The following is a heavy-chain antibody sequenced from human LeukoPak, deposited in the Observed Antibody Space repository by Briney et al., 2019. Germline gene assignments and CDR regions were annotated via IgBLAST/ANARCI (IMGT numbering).Heavy chain of an antibody. CDR1: GGTFSSYA. Sequence: SVKVSCKASGGTFSSYAISWVRQAPGQGLEWMGGIIPIFGTANYAQKFQGRVTITADESTSTAYMELSSLRSEDTAVYYCASFPSSDYYYDSSGYYPLDYWGQGTLVTVSS. D-gene: IGHD3-22*01. J-gene: IGHJ4*02. V-gene: IGHV1-69*13. CDR3: ASFPSSDYYYDSSGYYPLDY. CDR2: IIPIFGTA.